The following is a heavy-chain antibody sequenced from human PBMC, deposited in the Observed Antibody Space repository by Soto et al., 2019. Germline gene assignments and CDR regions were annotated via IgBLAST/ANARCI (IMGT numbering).Heavy chain of an antibody. CDR1: GYTFTDYH. Sequence: QVHLVQSGAEVKRPGDSVKVSCKASGYTFTDYHIHWVRQAPGQGLEWMGRITTKSGEIYSSPKIQGSVTLTRDTSISTAYMELTRLTLDDTSVYYCARAQIWVPTGDFDYWAQGTMVTVYS. CDR3: ARAQIWVPTGDFDY. D-gene: IGHD5-18*01. J-gene: IGHJ4*01. CDR2: ITTKSGEI. V-gene: IGHV1-2*02.